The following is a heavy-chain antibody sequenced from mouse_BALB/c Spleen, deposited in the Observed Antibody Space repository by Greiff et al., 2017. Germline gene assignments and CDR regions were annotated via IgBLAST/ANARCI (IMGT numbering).Heavy chain of an antibody. V-gene: IGHV3-6*02. J-gene: IGHJ3*01. D-gene: IGHD2-4*01. CDR3: AREGMITTGY. CDR1: GYSITSGYY. Sequence: ESGPGLVKPSQSLSLTCSVTGYSITSGYYWNWIRQFPGNKLEWMGYISYDGSNNYNPSLKNRISITRDTSKNQFFLKLNSVTTEDTATYYCAREGMITTGYWGQGTLVTVSA. CDR2: ISYDGSN.